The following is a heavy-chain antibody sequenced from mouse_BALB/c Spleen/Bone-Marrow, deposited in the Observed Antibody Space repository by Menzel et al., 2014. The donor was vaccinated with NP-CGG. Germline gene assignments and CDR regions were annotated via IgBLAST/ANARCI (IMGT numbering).Heavy chain of an antibody. Sequence: EVKLVESGPDLVKPSQSLSLTCTVTGYSITSFYSWHWIRQFPGNTLEWMGYINYSGSTNYNPSLKSRISITRDTSKNQFFLQLNSVTTEDTATYYCARSDYYDWAYWGQGTLVTVSA. CDR2: INYSGST. J-gene: IGHJ3*01. D-gene: IGHD2-4*01. CDR3: ARSDYYDWAY. CDR1: GYSITSFYS. V-gene: IGHV3-1*02.